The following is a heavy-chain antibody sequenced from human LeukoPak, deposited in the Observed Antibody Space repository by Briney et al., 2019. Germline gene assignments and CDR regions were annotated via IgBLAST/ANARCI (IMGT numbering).Heavy chain of an antibody. CDR2: ISAKDDRN. J-gene: IGHJ4*02. Sequence: GGSLRLSCAASGFSFDDYGMSWVRHDRGNSLMLVSGISAKDDRNDSSASVKTRFPISKNNTNNPLYLQLKRLRAEDTAFYYCATVGCNYWGQGTLVTVSS. D-gene: IGHD1-26*01. CDR3: ATVGCNY. V-gene: IGHV3-20*04. CDR1: GFSFDDYG.